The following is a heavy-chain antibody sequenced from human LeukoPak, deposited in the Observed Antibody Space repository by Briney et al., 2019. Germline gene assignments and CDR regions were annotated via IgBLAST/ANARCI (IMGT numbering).Heavy chain of an antibody. CDR2: INHSGST. V-gene: IGHV4-34*01. J-gene: IGHJ4*02. D-gene: IGHD2-15*01. Sequence: PSETLSLXCAVYGGSFSGYYWSWIRQPPGKGLEWIGEINHSGSTNYNPSLKSRVTISVDTSKNQFSLKLSSVTAADTAVYYCARGRGWTGYYFDYWGQGTLVTVSS. CDR1: GGSFSGYY. CDR3: ARGRGWTGYYFDY.